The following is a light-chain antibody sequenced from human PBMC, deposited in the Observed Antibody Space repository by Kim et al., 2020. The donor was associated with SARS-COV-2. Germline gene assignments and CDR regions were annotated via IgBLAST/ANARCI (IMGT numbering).Light chain of an antibody. CDR1: QGISSA. J-gene: IGKJ5*01. CDR3: QQFNNFPIT. Sequence: AIQLTQSPSSLSASVGDRVTITCRTSQGISSALAWYQQKPGKAPKVLIYDAFSLGSGVPSRFSGSGSGTDFTLTISSLQPEDFATYFCQQFNNFPITFGQGTRLEIK. CDR2: DAF. V-gene: IGKV1D-13*01.